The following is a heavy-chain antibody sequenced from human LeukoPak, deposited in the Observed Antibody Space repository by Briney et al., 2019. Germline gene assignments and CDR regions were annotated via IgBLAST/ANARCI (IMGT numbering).Heavy chain of an antibody. D-gene: IGHD3-10*01. V-gene: IGHV4-59*11. J-gene: IGHJ4*02. Sequence: SETLSLTCTVSGGSMTSRYWSWIRQSPGKGLEWIGYIHDSGSTNYNPSLRSRVTISLDTSNNHFSLRPSSVTAADTAMYYCARKENVYYYFDYWGQGTLVTVSS. CDR1: GGSMTSRY. CDR2: IHDSGST. CDR3: ARKENVYYYFDY.